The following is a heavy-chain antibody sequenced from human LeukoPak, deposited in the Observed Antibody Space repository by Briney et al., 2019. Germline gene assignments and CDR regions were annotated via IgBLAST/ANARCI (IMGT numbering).Heavy chain of an antibody. V-gene: IGHV1-69*13. J-gene: IGHJ5*02. CDR3: ARVGDFWSGYYPRAWFDP. D-gene: IGHD3-3*01. CDR2: IIPIFGTA. CDR1: GGTFSSYA. Sequence: SVKVSCKASGGTFSSYAISWVRQAPGQGLEWVGGIIPIFGTANYAQKFQGRVTITADESTGTAYMELSSLRSEDTAVYYCARVGDFWSGYYPRAWFDPWGQGTLVTVSS.